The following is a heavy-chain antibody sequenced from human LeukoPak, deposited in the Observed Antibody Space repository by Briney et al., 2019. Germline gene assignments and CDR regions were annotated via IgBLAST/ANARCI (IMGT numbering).Heavy chain of an antibody. D-gene: IGHD3-22*01. J-gene: IGHJ4*02. Sequence: MTSETLSLTCTVSGGSISSGSYYWSWIRQPAGKGLEWIGHIYTSGSTNYNPSLKSRVTISVDTTKNQFSLKLSSVTAADTAVYYCASGYYYDSSGYLDWGQGTLVTVSS. CDR3: ASGYYYDSSGYLD. V-gene: IGHV4-61*09. CDR1: GGSISSGSYY. CDR2: IYTSGST.